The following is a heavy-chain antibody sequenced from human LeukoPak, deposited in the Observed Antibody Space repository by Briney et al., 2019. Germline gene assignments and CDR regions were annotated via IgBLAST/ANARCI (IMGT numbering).Heavy chain of an antibody. CDR3: ARCIGWSSDL. V-gene: IGHV4-39*02. J-gene: IGHJ5*02. CDR1: RGSIRSTSHY. Sequence: PSDTLSLTCSASRGSIRSTSHYWGWIRQPPGEGLEWIGFIYYSGSTYYNASLRSRVAIAVDTSKNHLSLTLTSVTAADTAVYFCARCIGWSSDLWGQGALVTVSS. CDR2: IYYSGST. D-gene: IGHD6-19*01.